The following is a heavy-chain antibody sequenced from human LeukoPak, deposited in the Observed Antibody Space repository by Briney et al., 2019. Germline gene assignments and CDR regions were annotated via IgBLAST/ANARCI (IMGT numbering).Heavy chain of an antibody. CDR1: GFTFSTYS. D-gene: IGHD4-17*01. J-gene: IGHJ4*02. Sequence: GGSLRLSCAASGFTFSTYSMSWVRQAPGKGLDWAASINQDGSAEYYVDSVRGRFTISRDNAKNSLYLQVNSLRVDDTAVYYCVRLFGGVTTFDYWGQGTLVTVSS. V-gene: IGHV3-7*01. CDR3: VRLFGGVTTFDY. CDR2: INQDGSAE.